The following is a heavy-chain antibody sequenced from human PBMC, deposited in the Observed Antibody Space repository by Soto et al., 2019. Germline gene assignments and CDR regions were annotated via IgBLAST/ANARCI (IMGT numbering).Heavy chain of an antibody. Sequence: ASVKVSCKASGYTFTSNAFTWVRQAPGQGLEWMGWISANNGDTNYAQKFQGRATLTTDTSTSTAYMELRSLTSDDTAVYYCTRGGGSNYHGLDVWGQGTTVTV. J-gene: IGHJ6*02. V-gene: IGHV1-18*01. CDR2: ISANNGDT. CDR1: GYTFTSNA. CDR3: TRGGGSNYHGLDV. D-gene: IGHD3-10*01.